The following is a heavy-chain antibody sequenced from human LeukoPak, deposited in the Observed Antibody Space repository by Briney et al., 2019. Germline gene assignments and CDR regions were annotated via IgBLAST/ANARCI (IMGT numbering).Heavy chain of an antibody. V-gene: IGHV4-39*01. CDR2: IYYSGST. CDR3: ARHKDYYYSYMDV. CDR1: GGSISTSSYY. J-gene: IGHJ6*03. Sequence: PSETLSLTCTVSGGSISTSSYYWGWIRQPPGKGLEWIGTIYYSGSTYYNPSLTSRVTISVDTSKNQFSLKLSSVTAADTAVYYCARHKDYYYSYMDVWGKGTTVTISS.